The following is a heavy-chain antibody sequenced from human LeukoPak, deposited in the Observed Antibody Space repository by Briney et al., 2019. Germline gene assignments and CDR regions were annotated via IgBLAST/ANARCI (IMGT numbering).Heavy chain of an antibody. V-gene: IGHV4-34*01. Sequence: SETLSLTCVVYGGSISDYYWSWIRQPPGKGLEWIGEINHSGSTNYKVSLKSRVTISVDTSKNQFSLKLSSVTAADTAVYYCARKNRKTNWNYDPNYYLYYMDVWGKGTTVTVSS. J-gene: IGHJ6*03. CDR3: ARKNRKTNWNYDPNYYLYYMDV. CDR2: INHSGST. CDR1: GGSISDYY. D-gene: IGHD1-7*01.